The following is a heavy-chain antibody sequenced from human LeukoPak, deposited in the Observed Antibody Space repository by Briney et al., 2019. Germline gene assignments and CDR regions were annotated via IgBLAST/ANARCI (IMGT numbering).Heavy chain of an antibody. Sequence: SGTLSLTCTVSGYSISSGYYWGWIRQPPGKRLEWIGSIYHSGSTYYNPSLKSRVTISVDASKNQFSLQLSSVTAADTAVYYCARSHSGTYYFDCWGQGTLVTVSS. CDR3: ARSHSGTYYFDC. CDR1: GYSISSGYY. D-gene: IGHD1-26*01. J-gene: IGHJ4*02. CDR2: IYHSGST. V-gene: IGHV4-38-2*02.